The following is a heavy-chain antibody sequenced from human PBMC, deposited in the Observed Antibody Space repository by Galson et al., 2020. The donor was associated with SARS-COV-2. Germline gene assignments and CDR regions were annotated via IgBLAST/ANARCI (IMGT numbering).Heavy chain of an antibody. V-gene: IGHV3-48*02. CDR1: GFTFSSYS. J-gene: IGHJ3*02. CDR2: ISSSSSTI. D-gene: IGHD6-6*01. CDR3: ARELVREPHDAFDI. Sequence: GGSLRLSCAASGFTFSSYSMNWVRQAPGKGLEWVSYISSSSSTIYYADSVKGRFTISRDNAKNSLYLQMNSLRDEDTAVYYCARELVREPHDAFDIWGQGTRVTVSS.